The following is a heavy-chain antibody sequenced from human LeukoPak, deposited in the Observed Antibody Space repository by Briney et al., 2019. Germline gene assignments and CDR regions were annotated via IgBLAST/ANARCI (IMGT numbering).Heavy chain of an antibody. V-gene: IGHV4-59*11. J-gene: IGHJ4*02. CDR1: RGSFISHY. CDR3: ARGVRITGIPFFDY. D-gene: IGHD1-20*01. Sequence: SGTLSHTCTVSRGSFISHYWSWIRQPPGKGLEWIGYIYYSGSTNYNPSLTSRVTISVDTSKNQFSLKLSSETAADTAVYYCARGVRITGIPFFDYWGQGTLVTVSS. CDR2: IYYSGST.